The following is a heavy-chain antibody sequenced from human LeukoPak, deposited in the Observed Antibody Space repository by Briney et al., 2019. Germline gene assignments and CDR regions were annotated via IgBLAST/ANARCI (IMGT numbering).Heavy chain of an antibody. CDR3: ARAFRVNYYGSGKGLTNWFDP. J-gene: IGHJ5*02. CDR2: IYYSGST. D-gene: IGHD3-10*01. CDR1: GGSISSGDYY. Sequence: SETLSLTCTVPGGSISSGDYYWSWIRQPPGKGLEWIGYIYYSGSTYYNPSLKSRVTISVDTSKNQFSLKLSSVTAADTAVYYCARAFRVNYYGSGKGLTNWFDPWGQGTLVTVSS. V-gene: IGHV4-30-4*08.